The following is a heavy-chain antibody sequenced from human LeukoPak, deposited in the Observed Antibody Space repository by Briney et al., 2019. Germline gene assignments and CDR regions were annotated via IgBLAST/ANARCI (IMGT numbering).Heavy chain of an antibody. Sequence: DSVKGRFTVSRDNSKNTLYLQMNSLRAEDTAVYYCARDLNGYQLLWDYWGQGTLVTVSS. D-gene: IGHD2-2*01. CDR3: ARDLNGYQLLWDY. J-gene: IGHJ4*02. V-gene: IGHV3-30*07.